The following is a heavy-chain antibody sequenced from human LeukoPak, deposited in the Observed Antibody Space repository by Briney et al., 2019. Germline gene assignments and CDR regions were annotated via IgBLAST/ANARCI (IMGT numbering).Heavy chain of an antibody. CDR1: GFTFSLYW. J-gene: IGHJ4*02. D-gene: IGHD3-22*01. V-gene: IGHV3-7*01. CDR3: ARDGDTSGYTD. Sequence: PGGSLRLSCEASGFTFSLYWMSWVHQAPGKGLEWVADIKQDGSEKYYVDSVKGRFTISRDNAKNSLYLQMNSLRADDTAVYYCARDGDTSGYTDWGQGTLVTVSS. CDR2: IKQDGSEK.